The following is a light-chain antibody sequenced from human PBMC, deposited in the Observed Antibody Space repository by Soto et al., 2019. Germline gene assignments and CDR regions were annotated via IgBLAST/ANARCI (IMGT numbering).Light chain of an antibody. Sequence: IVLTQSPGTLSLSPGERATLSCRTSQSVSNTYVAWYQQKPGQAPRLLIYDTSSRATGIPDRFSGSGSGTGFTLTISTLEPEDFAVFYCQQYGTSEIIFGQGTRLEIK. CDR3: QQYGTSEII. CDR1: QSVSNTY. J-gene: IGKJ5*01. V-gene: IGKV3-20*01. CDR2: DTS.